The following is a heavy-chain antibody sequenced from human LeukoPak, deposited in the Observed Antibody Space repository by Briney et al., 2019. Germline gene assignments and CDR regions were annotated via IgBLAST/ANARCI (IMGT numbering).Heavy chain of an antibody. V-gene: IGHV3-23*01. CDR1: GFTFSSYA. CDR3: AKAWALTYLGGVDS. CDR2: LSGTGGNT. Sequence: GWALRLSCAACGFTFSSYAMAWVRQAPGNGLEWGSTLSGTGGNTYYADSVRGRFTISRDNSKNTLYLQMNSLRAEDTAVYYCAKAWALTYLGGVDSWGQGTLVTVSS. D-gene: IGHD2-21*02. J-gene: IGHJ4*02.